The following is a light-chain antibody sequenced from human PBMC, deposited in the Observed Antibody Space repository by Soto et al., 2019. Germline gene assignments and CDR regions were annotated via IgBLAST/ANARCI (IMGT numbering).Light chain of an antibody. CDR2: CAS. CDR3: QHYGSSPPIT. V-gene: IGKV3-20*01. J-gene: IGKJ5*01. CDR1: HSVSSSY. Sequence: ESVLTPAAGTLSLSPRERATLSCRASHSVSSSYLAWYQQNPGQAPRLLIYCASSRATGIPDRFSGSGSGTDFTLTISRLEPEDYAVYYCQHYGSSPPITFGQGTHWRL.